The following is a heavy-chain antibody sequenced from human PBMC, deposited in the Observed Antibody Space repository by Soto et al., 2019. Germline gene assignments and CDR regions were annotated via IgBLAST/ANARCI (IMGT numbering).Heavy chain of an antibody. J-gene: IGHJ6*02. CDR2: ISDSGGTV. CDR3: ARDLLHYDFWSGYSAYFYYGMDV. D-gene: IGHD3-3*01. V-gene: IGHV3-48*03. Sequence: PGGSLRLSCAASGSTFSSFEMNWVRQAPGQGLEWVSYISDSGGTVYYADSVKGRFTVSRDNAQNSVYLQMNSLRTEDTAVYYCARDLLHYDFWSGYSAYFYYGMDVWGPGTTVTVSS. CDR1: GSTFSSFE.